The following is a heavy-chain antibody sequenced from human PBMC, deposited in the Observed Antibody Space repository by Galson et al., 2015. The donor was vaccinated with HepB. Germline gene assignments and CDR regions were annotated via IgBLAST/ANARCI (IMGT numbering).Heavy chain of an antibody. CDR1: GFTFRDFY. Sequence: SLRLSCAASGFTFRDFYMSWVRQAPGKGLEYISYISSGGTITFYADSVKGRFTVSRDSAKKSVHLQVNRLTGDDTAVYYCARHVEYCSNGTCYFGMDVWGQGTTVTVSS. V-gene: IGHV3-11*01. D-gene: IGHD2-8*01. J-gene: IGHJ6*02. CDR2: ISSGGTIT. CDR3: ARHVEYCSNGTCYFGMDV.